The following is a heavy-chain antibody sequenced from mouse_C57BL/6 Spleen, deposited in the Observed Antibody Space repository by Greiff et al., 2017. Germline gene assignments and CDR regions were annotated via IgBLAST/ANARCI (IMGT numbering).Heavy chain of an antibody. D-gene: IGHD1-1*01. J-gene: IGHJ4*01. V-gene: IGHV1-26*01. Sequence: EVQLQQSGPELVKPGASVKISCKASGYTFTDSYMNWVKQSHGKSLEWIGDINPNNGGTSYTQKFKGKATLTVDKSSSTAYMELRSLTSEDSAVYYCARRNRYYYGSSYGAMDYWGQGTSVTVSS. CDR3: ARRNRYYYGSSYGAMDY. CDR1: GYTFTDSY. CDR2: INPNNGGT.